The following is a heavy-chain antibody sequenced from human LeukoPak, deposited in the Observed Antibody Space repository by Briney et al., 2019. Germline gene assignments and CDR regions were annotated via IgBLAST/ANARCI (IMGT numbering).Heavy chain of an antibody. V-gene: IGHV4-30-2*01. CDR1: DGSISSGGYS. J-gene: IGHJ6*02. CDR3: ARLRMYYYGSGSPPAPYYYYGMDV. CDR2: IYHSGST. D-gene: IGHD3-10*01. Sequence: SQTLSLTCAVSDGSISSGGYSWSWIRQPPGKGLEWIGYIYHSGSTYYNPSLKSRVTISVDTSKNQFSLKLSSVTAADTAVYCCARLRMYYYGSGSPPAPYYYYGMDVWGQGTTVTAS.